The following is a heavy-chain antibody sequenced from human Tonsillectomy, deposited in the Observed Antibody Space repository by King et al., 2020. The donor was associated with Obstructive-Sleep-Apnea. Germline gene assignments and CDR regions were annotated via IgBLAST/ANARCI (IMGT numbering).Heavy chain of an antibody. D-gene: IGHD2-2*01. CDR2: IYHTGST. V-gene: IGHV4-59*08. CDR1: GGSIRGFH. Sequence: QLQESGPGLVKPSETLSLTCTVSGGSIRGFHWSWLRQSPGKGLEFLASIYHTGSTTYNPSLRSRVTISIDMSKEQFSLELNSVTAADTALYFCARHEYGVGYAYWGQGTLVTVSS. CDR3: ARHEYGVGYAY. J-gene: IGHJ4*02.